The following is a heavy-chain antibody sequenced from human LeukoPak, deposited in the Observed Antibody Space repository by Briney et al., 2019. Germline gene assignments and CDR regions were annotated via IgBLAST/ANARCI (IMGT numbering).Heavy chain of an antibody. CDR1: GGSISSSNW. CDR3: ARLGYSGYDLVY. V-gene: IGHV4-4*02. D-gene: IGHD5-12*01. Sequence: SETLSLTCAVSGGSISSSNWWSWVRQPPGKGLEWIGEIYHSGSTNYNPPLKSRVTISVDKSKNQFSLKLSSVTAADTAVYYCARLGYSGYDLVYWGQGTLVTVSS. J-gene: IGHJ4*02. CDR2: IYHSGST.